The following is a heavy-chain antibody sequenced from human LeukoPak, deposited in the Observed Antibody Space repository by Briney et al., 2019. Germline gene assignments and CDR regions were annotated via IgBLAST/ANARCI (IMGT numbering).Heavy chain of an antibody. CDR1: GDSIGRGSYY. Sequence: SETLSLTCAVSGDSIGRGSYYWGWIRQPAGKAPEWIGRIFNTGSTSYNPSLKSRVTISVDTSKNQFSLNLRSVTAADTAVYYCARGGHCSGGSCFFDYWGQGTLVTVSS. CDR2: IFNTGST. D-gene: IGHD2-15*01. CDR3: ARGGHCSGGSCFFDY. V-gene: IGHV4-61*02. J-gene: IGHJ4*02.